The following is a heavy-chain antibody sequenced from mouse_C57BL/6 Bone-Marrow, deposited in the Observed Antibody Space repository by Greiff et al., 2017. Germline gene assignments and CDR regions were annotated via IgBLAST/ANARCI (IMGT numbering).Heavy chain of an antibody. CDR1: GFNIKDDY. CDR2: IDPENGDT. V-gene: IGHV14-4*01. J-gene: IGHJ2*01. Sequence: EVKLMESGAELVRPGASVKLSCTASGFNIKDDYMHWVKQRPEQGLEWIGWIDPENGDTEYASKFQGKATITADTSSNTAYLQLSSLTSEDTAVYYCTTAGYGYYWGQGTTLTVSS. CDR3: TTAGYGYY. D-gene: IGHD1-2*01.